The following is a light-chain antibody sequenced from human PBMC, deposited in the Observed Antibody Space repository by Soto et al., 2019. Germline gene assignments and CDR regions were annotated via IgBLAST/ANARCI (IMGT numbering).Light chain of an antibody. J-gene: IGKJ4*01. CDR3: QQSNSTPLT. V-gene: IGKV1-39*01. CDR2: ATS. CDR1: QSMSRF. Sequence: DIQMTQSPSSLSASVGDRVTITCRASQSMSRFLNWYQQQPGKAPKLLIYATSTLQTGVPARFSGSGSGTDFTLTIRNLQPEDFATYYCQQSNSTPLTFGGGTKVEIK.